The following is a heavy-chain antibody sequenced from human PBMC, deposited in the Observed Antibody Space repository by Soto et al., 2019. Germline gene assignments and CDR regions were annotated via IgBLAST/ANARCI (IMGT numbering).Heavy chain of an antibody. Sequence: QVQLQESGPGLVKPSGTLSLTCAVSSGSISSSNWWSWVRQPPGKGLEWIGEIYHSGSTNYNPSLKCRVTISVDKSKNQFSLKLSSVTAADTAVYYCARMTGRYYYMDVWGKGTTVTVSS. D-gene: IGHD3-9*01. CDR3: ARMTGRYYYMDV. V-gene: IGHV4-4*02. J-gene: IGHJ6*03. CDR2: IYHSGST. CDR1: SGSISSSNW.